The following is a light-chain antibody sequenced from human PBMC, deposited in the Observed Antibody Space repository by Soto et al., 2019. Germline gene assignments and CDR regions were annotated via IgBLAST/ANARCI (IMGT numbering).Light chain of an antibody. CDR1: QSVNSY. CDR3: QQRSNWPPLT. J-gene: IGKJ5*01. Sequence: EIVLTQSPATLSLSPGERATLSCRASQSVNSYLAWYQHKPGQAPRLLIYGASNRATGIPARFSGSGSGTDFTLTISSLXPEDFAVYYCQQRSNWPPLTFGQGTRLEIK. CDR2: GAS. V-gene: IGKV3-11*01.